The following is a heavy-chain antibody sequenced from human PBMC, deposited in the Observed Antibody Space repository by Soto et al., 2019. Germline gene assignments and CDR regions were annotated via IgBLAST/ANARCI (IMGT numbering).Heavy chain of an antibody. V-gene: IGHV4-30-4*01. CDR3: AREMATIGWYYDL. D-gene: IGHD5-12*01. CDR2: IYYSGST. CDR1: GGSISSGDYY. J-gene: IGHJ2*01. Sequence: PSETLSLACTVSGGSISSGDYYWSWIRQPPGKGLEWIGYIYYSGSTYYNPSLKSRVTISVDTSKNQFSLKLSSVTAADTAVYYCAREMATIGWYYDLSGRGTLVIVSS.